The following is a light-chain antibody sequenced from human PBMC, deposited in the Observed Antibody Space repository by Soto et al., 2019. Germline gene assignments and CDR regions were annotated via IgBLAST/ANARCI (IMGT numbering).Light chain of an antibody. Sequence: DIPMTQSPSTLSASVGDRVTITCRASQSITNWLAWYQQKPGKAPKLLVYDASSLESGVPSRFSGSGSGTEFTLTISSLQPDDFATYYCQQYNRYSPLTFGPGTKVDIK. V-gene: IGKV1-5*01. CDR1: QSITNW. CDR2: DAS. CDR3: QQYNRYSPLT. J-gene: IGKJ3*01.